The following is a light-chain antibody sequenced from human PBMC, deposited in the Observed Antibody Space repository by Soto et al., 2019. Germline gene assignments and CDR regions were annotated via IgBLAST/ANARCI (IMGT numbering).Light chain of an antibody. CDR2: KAS. J-gene: IGKJ4*01. CDR3: QESYSTPAVS. Sequence: DIQMTQSPSTLSGSVGDRVTSTCRASQTISSWLAWYQQKPGKAPKLLIYKASTLKSGVPARFSGSGSGTEFTLTISSLQAEDFATYFCQESYSTPAVSFGGGTKVDIK. CDR1: QTISSW. V-gene: IGKV1-5*03.